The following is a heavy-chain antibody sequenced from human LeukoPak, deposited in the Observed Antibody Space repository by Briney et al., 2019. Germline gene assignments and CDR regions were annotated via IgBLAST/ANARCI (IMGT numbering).Heavy chain of an antibody. D-gene: IGHD4-11*01. Sequence: SVKVSCKASGGTFSSYAISWVRQAPGQGLEWMGGITPIFGTANYAQKFQGRVTITADKSTSTAYMELSSLRSEDTAVYYCARALGVTTLVDFHSAYYYYYYYMDVWGKGTTVTVSS. V-gene: IGHV1-69*06. J-gene: IGHJ6*03. CDR3: ARALGVTTLVDFHSAYYYYYYYMDV. CDR2: ITPIFGTA. CDR1: GGTFSSYA.